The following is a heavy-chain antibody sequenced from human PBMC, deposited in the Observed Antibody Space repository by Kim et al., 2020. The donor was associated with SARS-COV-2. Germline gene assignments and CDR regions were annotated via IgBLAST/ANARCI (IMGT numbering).Heavy chain of an antibody. CDR2: ITSSSSTI. Sequence: GGSLRLSCAASGFTFSSYSMNWVRQAPGKGLEWVSYITSSSSTIYYADSVKGRFTISRDNAKNSLYLQMNSLRDEDAAVYYCARRPNDFWSGYSEDYFDDWGQKTRDTISS. V-gene: IGHV3-48*02. CDR1: GFTFSSYS. CDR3: ARRPNDFWSGYSEDYFDD. J-gene: IGHJ4*02. D-gene: IGHD3-3*01.